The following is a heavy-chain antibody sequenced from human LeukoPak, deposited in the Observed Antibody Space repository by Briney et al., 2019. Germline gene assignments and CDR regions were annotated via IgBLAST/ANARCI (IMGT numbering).Heavy chain of an antibody. CDR3: TTFFTIFGVVTPFDY. J-gene: IGHJ4*02. Sequence: GGSLRLSCAASGFTSSNAWMSWVRQAPGKGLEWVGRIKSKTDGGTTDYAAPVKGRFTISRDDSKNTLYLQMNSLKTEDTAVYYCTTFFTIFGVVTPFDYWGQGTLVTVSS. D-gene: IGHD3-3*01. CDR2: IKSKTDGGTT. V-gene: IGHV3-15*01. CDR1: GFTSSNAW.